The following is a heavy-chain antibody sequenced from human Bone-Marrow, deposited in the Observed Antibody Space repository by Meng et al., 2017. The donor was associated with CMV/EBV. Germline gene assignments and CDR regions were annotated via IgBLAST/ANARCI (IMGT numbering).Heavy chain of an antibody. V-gene: IGHV3-11*04. CDR3: AKPQYYYDSSGYYPFHY. CDR2: ISSSGSTI. J-gene: IGHJ4*02. D-gene: IGHD3-22*01. CDR1: GFTFSDYY. Sequence: GESLKISCAASGFTFSDYYMSWIRQAPGKGLEWVSYISSSGSTIYYADSVKGRFTISRDNSKNTLYLQMNSLRAEDTAVYYCAKPQYYYDSSGYYPFHYWGQGTLVTFSS.